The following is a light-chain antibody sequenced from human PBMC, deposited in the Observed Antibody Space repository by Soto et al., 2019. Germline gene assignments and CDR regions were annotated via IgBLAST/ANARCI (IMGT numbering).Light chain of an antibody. CDR3: QQYSSYSRT. CDR2: KAS. Sequence: DIQMTQSPSTLSASVGDRVTITCRASQSISSWLAWYQQKPRKPPKLLIYKASSLESGVPSRFSGSGSGTEFTLTISSLQPDDFATYYCQQYSSYSRTFGQGTKVEIK. CDR1: QSISSW. V-gene: IGKV1-5*03. J-gene: IGKJ1*01.